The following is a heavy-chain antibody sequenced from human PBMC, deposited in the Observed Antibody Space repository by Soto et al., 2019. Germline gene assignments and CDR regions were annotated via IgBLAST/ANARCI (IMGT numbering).Heavy chain of an antibody. CDR1: GYSISSSNW. J-gene: IGHJ5*02. CDR3: ARNQGGYSGDDSWFDP. D-gene: IGHD5-12*01. Sequence: QVQLQESGPGLVKPSDTLSLTCAVSGYSISSSNWWGWIRQPPGKGLEWIGYIYYSGSTYYNPSLTSRVTMSVDTSKYQFSLKLSAVTAVDTAVYYCARNQGGYSGDDSWFDPWGQRTLVTVAS. CDR2: IYYSGST. V-gene: IGHV4-28*01.